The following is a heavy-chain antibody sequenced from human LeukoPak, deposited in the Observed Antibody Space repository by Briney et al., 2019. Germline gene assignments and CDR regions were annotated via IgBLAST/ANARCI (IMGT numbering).Heavy chain of an antibody. CDR2: ISISSTTI. Sequence: GGSLRLSCEPSGFSFSTYSMNWVRQAPGEWLEWISFISISSTTIYYADSVKGRFTISRDNSKNSLYLQMNNLRDDDTAVYYCARDQGMVNDAFDVWGQGTLVTVSS. D-gene: IGHD4/OR15-4a*01. V-gene: IGHV3-48*02. CDR3: ARDQGMVNDAFDV. J-gene: IGHJ3*01. CDR1: GFSFSTYS.